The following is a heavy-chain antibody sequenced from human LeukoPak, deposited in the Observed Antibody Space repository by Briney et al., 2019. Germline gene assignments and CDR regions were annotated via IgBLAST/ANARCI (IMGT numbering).Heavy chain of an antibody. CDR1: GYTFTSYY. CDR3: ARVHSGSYFPFDY. J-gene: IGHJ4*02. Sequence: GASVKVSCKASGYTFTSYYMHWVRQAPGQGLXXXGIINPSGGXXXXAXXXXXXVTMTRDTSTSTVYMELSSLRSEDTAVYYCARVHSGSYFPFDYWGQGTLVTVSS. D-gene: IGHD1-26*01. V-gene: IGHV1-46*01. CDR2: INPSGGXX.